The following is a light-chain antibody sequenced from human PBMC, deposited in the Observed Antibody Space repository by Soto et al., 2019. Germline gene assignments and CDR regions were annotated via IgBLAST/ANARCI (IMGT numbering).Light chain of an antibody. CDR2: GAS. CDR3: QQYKNWLALT. Sequence: EIVMKQSPATLSVSQGERATLSCRASQSVSSNLAWYQQKPGQAPRLLIYGASTRATGIPARFSGSGSGTEFTLTISSLQSEDSAVYYCQQYKNWLALTFGGGTNVDIK. J-gene: IGKJ4*01. V-gene: IGKV3-15*01. CDR1: QSVSSN.